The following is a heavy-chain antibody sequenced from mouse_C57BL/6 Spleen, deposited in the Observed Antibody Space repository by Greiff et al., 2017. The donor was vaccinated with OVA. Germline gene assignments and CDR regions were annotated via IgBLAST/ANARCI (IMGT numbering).Heavy chain of an antibody. CDR3: AREDYSNYGFDV. J-gene: IGHJ1*03. V-gene: IGHV3-6*01. CDR2: ISYDGSN. D-gene: IGHD2-5*01. CDR1: GYSITSGYY. Sequence: DVKLQESGPGLVKPSQSLSLTCSVTGYSITSGYYWNWIRQFPGNKLEWMGYISYDGSNNYNPSLKNRISITRDTSKNQFFLKLNSVTTEDTATYYCAREDYSNYGFDVWGTGTTVTVSS.